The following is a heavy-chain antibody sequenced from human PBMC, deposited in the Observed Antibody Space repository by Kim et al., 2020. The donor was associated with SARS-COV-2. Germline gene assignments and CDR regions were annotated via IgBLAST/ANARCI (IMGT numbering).Heavy chain of an antibody. D-gene: IGHD6-13*01. Sequence: ASVKVSCKASGYTFTSYGISWVRQAPGQGLEWMGWISAYNGNTNYAQKLQGRVTMTTDTSTSTAYMELRSLRSDDTAVYYCARDRGRAYSSSWTDYWGQGTLVTVSS. CDR1: GYTFTSYG. V-gene: IGHV1-18*01. CDR2: ISAYNGNT. J-gene: IGHJ4*02. CDR3: ARDRGRAYSSSWTDY.